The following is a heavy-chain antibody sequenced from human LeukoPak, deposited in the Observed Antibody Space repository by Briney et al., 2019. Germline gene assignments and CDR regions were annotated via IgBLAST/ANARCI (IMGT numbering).Heavy chain of an antibody. CDR3: ARYTYGYPSDY. Sequence: GGSLRLSCAASGFTFSSYSMNWVRQAPGKGLEWVSAISGSGGSTSSADSVRGRFTISRDNAKNTLYLQMNSLRADDTAVYYCARYTYGYPSDYWGQGTLVTVSS. V-gene: IGHV3-23*01. CDR2: ISGSGGST. D-gene: IGHD5-18*01. J-gene: IGHJ4*02. CDR1: GFTFSSYS.